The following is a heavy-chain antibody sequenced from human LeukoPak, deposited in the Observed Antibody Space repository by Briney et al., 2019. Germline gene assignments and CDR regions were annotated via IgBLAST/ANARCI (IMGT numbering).Heavy chain of an antibody. D-gene: IGHD3-10*01. J-gene: IGHJ5*02. V-gene: IGHV1-69*04. CDR3: ARGTPRYYYGSSWFDP. CDR1: GGTFSSYA. CDR2: IIPISGIT. Sequence: ASVKVSCKASGGTFSSYAISWVRQAPGQGLEWMGRIIPISGITNYAQKFQGRVTMTRDTSTSTAYMELSRLRSDDTAVYYCARGTPRYYYGSSWFDPWGQGTLVTVSS.